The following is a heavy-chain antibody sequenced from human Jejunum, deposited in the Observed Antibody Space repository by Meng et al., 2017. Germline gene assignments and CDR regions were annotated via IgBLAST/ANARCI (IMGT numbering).Heavy chain of an antibody. D-gene: IGHD3-3*01. Sequence: LQESGPGLVQPAETLSSPFTVSGGSISSRSYFWGWLRQPTGKGLEWIGSIHYRGNTYYNPSLKSRVTISADTSRNQFSVSLSSVTVSDTAVYYCARQPSGPYPVSWFDPWGQGTLVTVSS. J-gene: IGHJ5*02. CDR2: IHYRGNT. CDR3: ARQPSGPYPVSWFDP. CDR1: GGSISSRSYF. V-gene: IGHV4-39*01.